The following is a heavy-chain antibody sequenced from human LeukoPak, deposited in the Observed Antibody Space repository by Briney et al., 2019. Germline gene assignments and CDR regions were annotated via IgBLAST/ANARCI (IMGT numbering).Heavy chain of an antibody. CDR3: ARDQRYCSSSSCPWEPFDY. Sequence: GGSLRLSCAAPGFTFSSYAMSWVRQAPGKGLEWVSTISGSSGSTYYADSVKGRFIISRDNSKNSLYLQMNSLRAEDTAVYYCARDQRYCSSSSCPWEPFDYWGQGTLVTVSS. CDR1: GFTFSSYA. D-gene: IGHD2-2*01. J-gene: IGHJ4*02. V-gene: IGHV3-23*01. CDR2: ISGSSGST.